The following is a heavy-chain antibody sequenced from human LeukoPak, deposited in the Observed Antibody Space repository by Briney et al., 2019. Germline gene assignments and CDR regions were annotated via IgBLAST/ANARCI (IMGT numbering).Heavy chain of an antibody. CDR3: AGGYCSGGTCYSARY. CDR1: GFTFSSYG. J-gene: IGHJ4*02. CDR2: ISGNGGAT. V-gene: IGHV3-23*01. Sequence: GGSLRLSCAASGFTFSSYGMTWVRQAPGEGLEWISSISGNGGATYYADSVKGRFTISRDNSKNTLNLQLYSLRAEDTAVYYCAGGYCSGGTCYSARYWGQGTLVTVSS. D-gene: IGHD2-15*01.